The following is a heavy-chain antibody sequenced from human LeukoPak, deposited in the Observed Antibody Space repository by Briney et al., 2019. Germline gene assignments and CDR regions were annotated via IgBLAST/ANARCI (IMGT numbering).Heavy chain of an antibody. V-gene: IGHV3-30*18. D-gene: IGHD6-19*01. CDR3: AKASGPSYFQH. Sequence: GGSLRLSCAASGFTFSSYGMHWVRQAPGKGLEWVAVISYDGSNKYYADSVKGRFTIPRDNSKNTLCLQMNSLRAEDTAVYYCAKASGPSYFQHWGQGTLVTVSS. CDR1: GFTFSSYG. CDR2: ISYDGSNK. J-gene: IGHJ1*01.